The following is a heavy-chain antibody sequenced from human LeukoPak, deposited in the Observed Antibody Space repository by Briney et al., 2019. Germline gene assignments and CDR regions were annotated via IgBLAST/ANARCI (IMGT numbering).Heavy chain of an antibody. CDR1: GYTFTSYG. J-gene: IGHJ6*03. CDR3: ARDQWELLRVYYYYMDV. CDR2: ISAYNGNT. Sequence: ASVKVSCKASGYTFTSYGISWVRQAPGQGLEWMGWISAYNGNTNYAQKLQGRVTMTTDTSTSTAYMELRSLRSDDTAVYYCARDQWELLRVYYYYMDVWGKGTTVTISS. D-gene: IGHD1-26*01. V-gene: IGHV1-18*01.